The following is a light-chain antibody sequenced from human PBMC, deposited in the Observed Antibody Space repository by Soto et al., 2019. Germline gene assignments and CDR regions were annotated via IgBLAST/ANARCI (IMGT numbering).Light chain of an antibody. J-gene: IGKJ3*01. CDR3: QKYGSSFT. CDR1: QSVSSSY. CDR2: GAS. Sequence: EIVLTQSQGTLSLSPGERATLSCRASQSVSSSYLAWYQHKPGQGPRLLIYGASSRATGIPDRFSGSGSGTDFTLTISRLEPEDFALYYCQKYGSSFTFGPGTKVDIK. V-gene: IGKV3-20*01.